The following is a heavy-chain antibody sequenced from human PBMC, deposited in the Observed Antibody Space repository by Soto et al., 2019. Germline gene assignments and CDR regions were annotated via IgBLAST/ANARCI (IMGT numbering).Heavy chain of an antibody. D-gene: IGHD3-3*01. J-gene: IGHJ4*02. Sequence: QITLTESGPTLVKPTQTLTLTCSFSGFSLSTSAMGLGWIRPTPGKALEWLGLIYWNDDKRYSPSLKSRLTITKDTSRNQVVLTLTHMDPVDTATYYCAHPFDVWNGYYPGFDYWGQVTRVTVSS. V-gene: IGHV2-5*01. CDR1: GFSLSTSAMG. CDR2: IYWNDDK. CDR3: AHPFDVWNGYYPGFDY.